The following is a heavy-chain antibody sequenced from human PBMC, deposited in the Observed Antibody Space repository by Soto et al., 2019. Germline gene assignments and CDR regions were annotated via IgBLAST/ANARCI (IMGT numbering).Heavy chain of an antibody. CDR2: ISGSGGST. CDR3: ARYHRRSAFYYDGMDV. J-gene: IGHJ6*02. D-gene: IGHD2-2*01. V-gene: IGHV3-23*01. Sequence: QPGGSLRLSCAASGFTFSSYAMSWVRQAPGKGLEWVSAISGSGGSTYYADSVKGRFTISRDNSKNTLYLQMNSLRAEDTAVYYCARYHRRSAFYYDGMDVWGQGTTVTVSS. CDR1: GFTFSSYA.